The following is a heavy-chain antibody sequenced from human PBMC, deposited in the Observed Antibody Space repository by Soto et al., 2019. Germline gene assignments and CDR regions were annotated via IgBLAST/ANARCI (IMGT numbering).Heavy chain of an antibody. D-gene: IGHD5-18*01. Sequence: GGSLRLSCAGSGFTLSDHYIDWVRQAPGKGLEWVGRSRGKAQGYSTAYAASVKGRFTTSRDESKNSAYLQMNSLKTEDTAVYYCARGRVKEIQLWARPYYYYGMDVWGQGTTVTVSS. CDR1: GFTLSDHY. J-gene: IGHJ6*02. CDR3: ARGRVKEIQLWARPYYYYGMDV. V-gene: IGHV3-72*01. CDR2: SRGKAQGYST.